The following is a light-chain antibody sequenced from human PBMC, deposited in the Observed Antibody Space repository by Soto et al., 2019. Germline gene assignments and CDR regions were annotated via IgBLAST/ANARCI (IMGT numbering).Light chain of an antibody. V-gene: IGKV1-5*03. Sequence: DIQMTQSPSTLSASVGDRVTLTCRASQSISSWLAWYQQKPGKAPKLLIYKASSLESGVPSRFSGSGSGTEFTLTISSLQPDEFATYDCQQYNSYSYTFGQGTKLEIK. J-gene: IGKJ2*01. CDR3: QQYNSYSYT. CDR1: QSISSW. CDR2: KAS.